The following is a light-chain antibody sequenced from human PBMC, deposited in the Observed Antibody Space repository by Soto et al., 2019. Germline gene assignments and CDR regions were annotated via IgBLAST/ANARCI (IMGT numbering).Light chain of an antibody. J-gene: IGKJ5*01. CDR3: MQALQTPIT. Sequence: DIVMTQSPLSLPVTPGEPASISCRSSQSLLHSNGYNYLDWYLQKPGQSPQLLIYLGSNRASGVPERFSGSGSGTDFTLKISRVEAEDVGVYYCMQALQTPITFGQGTRLEMK. CDR1: QSLLHSNGYNY. CDR2: LGS. V-gene: IGKV2-28*01.